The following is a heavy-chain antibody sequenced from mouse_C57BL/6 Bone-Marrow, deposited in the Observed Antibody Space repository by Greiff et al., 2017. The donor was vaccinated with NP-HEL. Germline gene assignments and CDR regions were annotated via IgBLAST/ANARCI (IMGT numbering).Heavy chain of an antibody. V-gene: IGHV1-59*01. D-gene: IGHD2-1*01. CDR3: ARAGLLEAY. Sequence: QVHVKQPGAELVRPGTSVKLSCKASGYTFTSYWMHWVKQRPGQGLEWIRVIDPSDSYTNYNQKFKGKATLTVDTSSSTAYMQLSSLTSEDSAVYYCARAGLLEAYWGQGTLVTVSA. CDR1: GYTFTSYW. CDR2: IDPSDSYT. J-gene: IGHJ3*01.